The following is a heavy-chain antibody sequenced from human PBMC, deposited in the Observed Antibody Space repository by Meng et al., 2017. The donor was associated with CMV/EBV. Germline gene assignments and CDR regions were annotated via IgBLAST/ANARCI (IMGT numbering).Heavy chain of an antibody. CDR1: GGTFSSYA. Sequence: SVKVSCKASGGTFSSYAISWVRQATGQGLEWMGGIIPIFGTANYAQKFQGRVTITTDESTSTAYMELSSLRSEDTAVYYCASGQQGGYFDYWGQGTLVTVSS. CDR2: IIPIFGTA. J-gene: IGHJ4*02. V-gene: IGHV1-69*05. D-gene: IGHD6-13*01. CDR3: ASGQQGGYFDY.